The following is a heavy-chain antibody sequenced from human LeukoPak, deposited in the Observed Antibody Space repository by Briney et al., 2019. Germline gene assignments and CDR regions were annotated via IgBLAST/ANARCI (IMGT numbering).Heavy chain of an antibody. D-gene: IGHD2-2*02. J-gene: IGHJ5*02. CDR1: GYTFTSYG. V-gene: IGHV1-18*01. Sequence: ASVKVSCKASGYTFTSYGISWVRQAPGQGLEWMGWISAYNGNTNYAQKLQGRVAMTTDTSTSTAYMELRSLRSDDTAVYYCARVDCSSTSCYTGGDWFDPWGQGTLVTVSS. CDR3: ARVDCSSTSCYTGGDWFDP. CDR2: ISAYNGNT.